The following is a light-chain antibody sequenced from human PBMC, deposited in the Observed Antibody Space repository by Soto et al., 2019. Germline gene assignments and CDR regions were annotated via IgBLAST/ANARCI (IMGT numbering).Light chain of an antibody. J-gene: IGLJ1*01. CDR1: SSNIGSNS. Sequence: QSVLTQPPSASGTPGQRVTISCSGSSSNIGSNSVYWYQQLPGTAPKLLIFKNSQRPSGVPDRFSGSKSGTSASLAVSGLRSGDEADYCCAAWDDRLRGFLFGPGTKLTVL. V-gene: IGLV1-47*01. CDR3: AAWDDRLRGFL. CDR2: KNS.